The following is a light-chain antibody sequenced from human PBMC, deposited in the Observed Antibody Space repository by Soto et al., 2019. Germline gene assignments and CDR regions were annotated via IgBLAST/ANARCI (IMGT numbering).Light chain of an antibody. CDR1: SREVGHYNY. V-gene: IGLV2-11*01. CDR3: CSYAGTYTYV. J-gene: IGLJ1*01. Sequence: QSALTQPRSVSGSPGQSVTMSCTGTSREVGHYNYVSWYQQHPGKAPKLMIYDVKKRPSGVPDRFSGSKSGNTASLTISGLQAEDEADYFCCSYAGTYTYVFGPGTKLTVL. CDR2: DVK.